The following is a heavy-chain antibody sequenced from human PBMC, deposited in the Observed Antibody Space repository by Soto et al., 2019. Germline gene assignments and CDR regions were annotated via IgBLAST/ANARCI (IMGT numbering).Heavy chain of an antibody. Sequence: GGSLRLSCAASGFTFSTYSMNWVRQAPGKGLEWVADITTSSSFRFYADSLKGRFTISRDDAKNSLYLQMSSLRVEDTGVYYCARDLGVALATLTLDSWGQGTLVTVSS. D-gene: IGHD2-15*01. CDR3: ARDLGVALATLTLDS. V-gene: IGHV3-21*01. CDR1: GFTFSTYS. J-gene: IGHJ4*02. CDR2: ITTSSSFR.